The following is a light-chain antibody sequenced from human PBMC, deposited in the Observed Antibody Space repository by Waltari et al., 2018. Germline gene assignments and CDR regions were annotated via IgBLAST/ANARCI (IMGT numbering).Light chain of an antibody. Sequence: SYELTQPPSVSVSPGKTARITCSGDKLGDRSACWYQQKPGQSPFLGSFQVSKRPSGIPERFSGSNSGNTATLTISGTQAMDEADYYCHAWDSSTYVFGTGTKVTVL. CDR1: KLGDRS. J-gene: IGLJ1*01. CDR2: QVS. CDR3: HAWDSSTYV. V-gene: IGLV3-1*01.